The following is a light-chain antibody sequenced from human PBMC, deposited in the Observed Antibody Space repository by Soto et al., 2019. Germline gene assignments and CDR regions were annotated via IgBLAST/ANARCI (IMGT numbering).Light chain of an antibody. CDR1: QGISNY. CDR3: QQYYRYPWT. CDR2: SAS. V-gene: IGKV1-16*02. J-gene: IGKJ1*01. Sequence: DLPMTQSPSSLSASIGDRVTITCRASQGISNYLGWYQQKPGKAPKSLIYSASTLQSGVSSKFSGSGSGTDFTLTITDMQPDDFATYYCQQYYRYPWTFGQGTKVEI.